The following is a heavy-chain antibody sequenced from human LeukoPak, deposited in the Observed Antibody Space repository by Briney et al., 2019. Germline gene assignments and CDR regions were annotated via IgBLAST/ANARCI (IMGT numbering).Heavy chain of an antibody. J-gene: IGHJ6*02. Sequence: PGGSLRLSCAASGFTFSSYSLNWVRQAPGKGLEWVSSISSSSSYIYYADSVKGRFTISRDNAKNSLYLQMNSLRAEDTAVYYCAKDMIAAEEYYYYGMDVWGQGTTVTVSS. CDR1: GFTFSSYS. V-gene: IGHV3-21*01. CDR3: AKDMIAAEEYYYYGMDV. D-gene: IGHD6-13*01. CDR2: ISSSSSYI.